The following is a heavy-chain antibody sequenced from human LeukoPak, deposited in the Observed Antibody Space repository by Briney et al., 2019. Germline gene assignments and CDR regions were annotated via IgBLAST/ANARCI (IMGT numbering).Heavy chain of an antibody. CDR3: ARISCSRSSCYGVYDY. D-gene: IGHD2-15*01. V-gene: IGHV3-7*01. CDR2: IRQDGSEK. Sequence: PGGSLRLSCAPSGFTFSDYWMTWVRQAPGKGLEWVANIRQDGSEKYHVDSVKGRFTISRDNAKNSVYLQMNSLRAEDTAVYYCARISCSRSSCYGVYDYWGQGSLVTVSS. J-gene: IGHJ4*02. CDR1: GFTFSDYW.